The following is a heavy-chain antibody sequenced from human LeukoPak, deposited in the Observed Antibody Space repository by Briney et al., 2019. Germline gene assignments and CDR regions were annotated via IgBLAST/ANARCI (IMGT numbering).Heavy chain of an antibody. V-gene: IGHV3-23*01. J-gene: IGHJ4*02. CDR2: ISGSGGST. Sequence: PGRSLRLSCAASGFTFSSYAMSWVRQAPGKGLEWVSAISGSGGSTYYADSVKGRFTISRENAKNSLYLQMNSLRAGDTAVYYCARGARSGSYSPYFDYWGQGILVTVSS. D-gene: IGHD1-26*01. CDR3: ARGARSGSYSPYFDY. CDR1: GFTFSSYA.